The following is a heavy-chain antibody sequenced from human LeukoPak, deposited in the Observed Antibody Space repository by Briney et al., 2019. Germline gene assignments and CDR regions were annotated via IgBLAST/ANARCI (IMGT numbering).Heavy chain of an antibody. CDR3: ARGSYYDSSGYYMN. Sequence: ASVKVSCKASGYTFTGYYMHWVRQAPGQGLEWMGWINPNSGGTNYAQKFQGRVTITRDTSISTAYMELSRLRSDDTAVYYCARGSYYDSSGYYMNWGQGTLVTVSS. J-gene: IGHJ4*02. CDR1: GYTFTGYY. V-gene: IGHV1-2*02. D-gene: IGHD3-22*01. CDR2: INPNSGGT.